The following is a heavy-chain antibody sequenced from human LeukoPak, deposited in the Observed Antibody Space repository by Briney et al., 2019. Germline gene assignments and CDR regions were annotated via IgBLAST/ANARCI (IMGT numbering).Heavy chain of an antibody. V-gene: IGHV1-18*03. CDR3: KRAYEILTGYDNWFDP. J-gene: IGHJ5*02. CDR1: GYTFTSYG. CDR2: ISVYNGNT. Sequence: ASVKVSCKASGYTFTSYGISWVRQAPGQGLDWMGLISVYNGNTNYAQKLQGRVTMTTDTSTSTAYMELRSLRSDDMFFYKWKRAYEILTGYDNWFDPWGQGTLVTVSS. D-gene: IGHD3-9*01.